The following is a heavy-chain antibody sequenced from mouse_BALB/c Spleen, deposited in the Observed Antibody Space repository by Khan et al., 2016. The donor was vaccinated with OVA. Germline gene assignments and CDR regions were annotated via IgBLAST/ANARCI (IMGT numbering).Heavy chain of an antibody. CDR1: GYSFTGYN. Sequence: VQLKESGPELEKPGASVKISCKASGYSFTGYNMNWVKQSNGKSLEWIGNIDPYYGGATYNQKFKGKATLNVDKSSSTAYMQLKSLTSEDSAVYYCTRGYGNYVRYYFDYWGQGTTLTVSS. V-gene: IGHV1-39*01. J-gene: IGHJ2*01. CDR2: IDPYYGGA. CDR3: TRGYGNYVRYYFDY. D-gene: IGHD2-1*01.